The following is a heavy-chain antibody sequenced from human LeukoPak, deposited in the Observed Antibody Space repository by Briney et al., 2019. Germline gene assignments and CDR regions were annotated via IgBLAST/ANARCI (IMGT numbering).Heavy chain of an antibody. V-gene: IGHV3-11*04. J-gene: IGHJ4*02. Sequence: GGSLRLSCAASGFTFSDYYMSWIRQAPGKGLECVSYISSSGSTIYYADSVKGRFTISRDNAKNSLYLQMNSLRAEDTAVYYCARDGPTVTTKASDYWGQGTLVTVSS. CDR1: GFTFSDYY. D-gene: IGHD4-17*01. CDR3: ARDGPTVTTKASDY. CDR2: ISSSGSTI.